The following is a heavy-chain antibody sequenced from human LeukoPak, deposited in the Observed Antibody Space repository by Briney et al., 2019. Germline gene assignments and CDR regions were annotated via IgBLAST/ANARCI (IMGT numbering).Heavy chain of an antibody. J-gene: IGHJ4*02. V-gene: IGHV3-7*01. D-gene: IGHD5-18*01. CDR2: IKQDGTEK. Sequence: PGGSLRLSCAASGFSFSSYWMNWFRQPPGKGLEWVANIKQDGTEKYYVDSVKGRFTISRDNAKKSLYLQMNSLRAEDTGVYYCARDPSRGYTYGYGDYWGQGSVDSVCS. CDR1: GFSFSSYW. CDR3: ARDPSRGYTYGYGDY.